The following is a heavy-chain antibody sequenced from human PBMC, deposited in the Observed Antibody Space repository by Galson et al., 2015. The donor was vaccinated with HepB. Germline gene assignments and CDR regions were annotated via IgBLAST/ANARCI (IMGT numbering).Heavy chain of an antibody. CDR2: INGRGSTT. V-gene: IGHV3-23*01. Sequence: SLRLSCAASGFTFSIYSMNWVRQAPGKGLEWVSGINGRGSTTYYSDAVKGRFSISRDNSKNTVFLQMDNLKVDDTATDYCVKEGAWFGGDWFDPWGQGTLVTV. CDR3: VKEGAWFGGDWFDP. D-gene: IGHD3-16*01. J-gene: IGHJ5*02. CDR1: GFTFSIYS.